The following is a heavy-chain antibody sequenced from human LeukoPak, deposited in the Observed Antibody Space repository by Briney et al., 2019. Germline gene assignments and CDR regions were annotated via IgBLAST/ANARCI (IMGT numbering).Heavy chain of an antibody. V-gene: IGHV1-69*01. Sequence: SVKVSCKASGGTFSSYAISWVRQAPGQGLEWMGGIIPIFGTANYAQKFQGRVTITADESTSTAYMGLSSLRSEDTAVYYCARAPIPADIVVVPAAQLGYYFDYWGQGTLVTVSS. J-gene: IGHJ4*02. CDR1: GGTFSSYA. D-gene: IGHD2-2*01. CDR2: IIPIFGTA. CDR3: ARAPIPADIVVVPAAQLGYYFDY.